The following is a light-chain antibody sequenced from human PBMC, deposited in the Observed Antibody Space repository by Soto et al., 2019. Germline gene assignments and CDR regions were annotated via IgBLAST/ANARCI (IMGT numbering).Light chain of an antibody. Sequence: QSVLTQPPSASGTPGQGGPISCSGSTSNIGSNYVYWYQQLPGTAPKLLIYRNNQRPSGITERFSGSKSGTSDSRAISGLRYDYEADYFWATWDYSLNGFYGVATGTKLTVL. J-gene: IGLJ1*01. CDR2: RNN. V-gene: IGLV1-47*01. CDR3: ATWDYSLNGFYG. CDR1: TSNIGSNY.